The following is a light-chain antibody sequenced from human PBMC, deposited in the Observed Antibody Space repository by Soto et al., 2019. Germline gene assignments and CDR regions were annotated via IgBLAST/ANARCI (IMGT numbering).Light chain of an antibody. CDR2: DVT. J-gene: IGLJ1*01. CDR1: SSDVGTYNF. V-gene: IGLV2-11*01. Sequence: QSALTQPRSVSGSPGQSVTISCTGTSSDVGTYNFVSWYQQHPGKAPKFMIYDVTKRPSGVPDRFSGSKSDNTASLTISGLQAEDEADYYCCSYVGSYTSYVFGTGTKSPS. CDR3: CSYVGSYTSYV.